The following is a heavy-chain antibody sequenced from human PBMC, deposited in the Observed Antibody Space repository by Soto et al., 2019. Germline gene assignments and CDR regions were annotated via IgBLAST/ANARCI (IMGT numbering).Heavy chain of an antibody. V-gene: IGHV3-23*01. Sequence: PGGSLRLSCAASGFTFSSYAMSWVRQAPGKRLEWVSAISGSGGSTYYADSVKGRFTISRDNSKNTLYLQMNSLRAEDTAVYYCARDFGVEMAWTPFDYWGQGTLVTVSS. CDR3: ARDFGVEMAWTPFDY. J-gene: IGHJ4*02. D-gene: IGHD3-3*01. CDR1: GFTFSSYA. CDR2: ISGSGGST.